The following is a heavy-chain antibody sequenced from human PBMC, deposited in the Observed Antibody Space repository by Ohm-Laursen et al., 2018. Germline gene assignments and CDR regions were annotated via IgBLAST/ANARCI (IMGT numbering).Heavy chain of an antibody. J-gene: IGHJ4*02. Sequence: SLRLSCAASGFTFSSYSMNWVRQAPGKGLEWISYISNVVSVTWYADSVKGRFTVSRDNAKNSLYLQLNSLRAEDTAVYYCARDWYYYDSNRFDYWGQGALVTVSS. V-gene: IGHV3-48*01. D-gene: IGHD3-22*01. CDR2: ISNVVSVT. CDR3: ARDWYYYDSNRFDY. CDR1: GFTFSSYS.